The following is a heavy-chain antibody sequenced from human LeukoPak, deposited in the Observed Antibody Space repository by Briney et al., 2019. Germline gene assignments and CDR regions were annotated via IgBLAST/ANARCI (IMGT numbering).Heavy chain of an antibody. Sequence: ASVKVSCKASGYTFTGYYMHWVRQAPGQGLEWMGRINPNSGGTNYAQKFQGRVTMTRDTSISTAYMEMSRLRSDDTAVYYCARGYCYGRPFDPWGQGTLVTVSS. CDR3: ARGYCYGRPFDP. V-gene: IGHV1-2*06. CDR2: INPNSGGT. J-gene: IGHJ5*02. CDR1: GYTFTGYY. D-gene: IGHD5-18*01.